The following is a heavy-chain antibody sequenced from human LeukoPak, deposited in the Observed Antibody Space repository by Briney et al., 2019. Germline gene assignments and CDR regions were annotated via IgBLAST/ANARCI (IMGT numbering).Heavy chain of an antibody. Sequence: PSETLSLTCTVSGGSISSGDYYWSWIRQPPGKGLEWIGYIYDSGSTNYNPSLKSRVTISVDTSKNQFSLKLSSVTAADTAVYYCARSLVGATTGYDYWGQGTLVTVSS. CDR1: GGSISSGDYY. J-gene: IGHJ4*02. V-gene: IGHV4-61*08. CDR3: ARSLVGATTGYDY. D-gene: IGHD1-26*01. CDR2: IYDSGST.